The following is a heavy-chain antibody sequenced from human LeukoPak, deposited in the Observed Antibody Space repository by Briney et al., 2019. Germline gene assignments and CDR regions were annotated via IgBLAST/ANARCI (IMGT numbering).Heavy chain of an antibody. CDR3: ARELVVGPAEFFQD. CDR2: INEDGSET. V-gene: IGHV3-7*01. CDR1: GFTFRNYW. J-gene: IGHJ1*01. Sequence: PGGSLRLSCAASGFTFRNYWTTWIRQTPGKGLEWVANINEDGSETYYLASVRGRFSVSRDNAKNSLSLQMNSLRIEDTAVYYCARELVVGPAEFFQDWGQGTLVTVSS. D-gene: IGHD2-8*02.